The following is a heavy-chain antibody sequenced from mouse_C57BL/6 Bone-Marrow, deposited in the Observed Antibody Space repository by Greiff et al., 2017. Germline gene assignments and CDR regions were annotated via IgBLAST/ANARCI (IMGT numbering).Heavy chain of an antibody. CDR1: GFNIKDDY. D-gene: IGHD2-1*01. CDR2: IDPENGDT. J-gene: IGHJ2*01. CDR3: TLLLWYTLD. V-gene: IGHV14-4*01. Sequence: VQLQQSGAELVRPGASVKLSCTASGFNIKDDYMHWVKQRPEQGLEWIGWIDPENGDTEYSSKFQGKATITADTSANTAYLQLSSLTSEDTAVYYCTLLLWYTLDWGQGTTLTVSS.